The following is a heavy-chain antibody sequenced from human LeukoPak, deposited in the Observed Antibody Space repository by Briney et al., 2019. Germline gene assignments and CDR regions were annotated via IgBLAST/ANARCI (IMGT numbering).Heavy chain of an antibody. J-gene: IGHJ4*02. D-gene: IGHD2-15*01. CDR3: GRAVGYCSGGSCYYGGPGDY. Sequence: GGSLRLSCAASGFTFSSYGMNWVRQAPGKGLEWVSYISSSDTIYYADSVKGRFTISRDNSKNTLDLQMNSLRAEDTAVYYCGRAVGYCSGGSCYYGGPGDYWGQGTLVTVSS. CDR1: GFTFSSYG. V-gene: IGHV3-48*01. CDR2: ISSSDTI.